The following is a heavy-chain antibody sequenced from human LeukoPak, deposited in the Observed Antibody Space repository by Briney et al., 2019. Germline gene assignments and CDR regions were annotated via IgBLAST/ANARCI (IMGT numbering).Heavy chain of an antibody. J-gene: IGHJ4*02. CDR3: ARESTLYYDDSSGSYNI. Sequence: GASVKVSCKASGCTFSSYAITWVRQAPGQGLEWMGGIIPIFGTATYAQKFQGRVTITADESTRTAYMELSSLTSEDTAVYYCARESTLYYDDSSGSYNIWGEGTLVTVSS. D-gene: IGHD3-22*01. V-gene: IGHV1-69*13. CDR2: IIPIFGTA. CDR1: GCTFSSYA.